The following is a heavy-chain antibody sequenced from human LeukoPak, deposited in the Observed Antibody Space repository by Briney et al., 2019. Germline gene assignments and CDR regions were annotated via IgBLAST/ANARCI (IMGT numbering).Heavy chain of an antibody. CDR2: INHSGST. CDR1: GGSFSGYY. J-gene: IGHJ4*02. CDR3: ARVMYYYDSSGYYPTPYYFDY. Sequence: SETLSLTCAVYGGSFSGYYWSWIRQPPGKGLGWIGEINHSGSTNYNPSLKSRVTISVDTSKNQFSLKLSSVTAADTAVYYCARVMYYYDSSGYYPTPYYFDYWGQGTLVTVSS. V-gene: IGHV4-34*01. D-gene: IGHD3-22*01.